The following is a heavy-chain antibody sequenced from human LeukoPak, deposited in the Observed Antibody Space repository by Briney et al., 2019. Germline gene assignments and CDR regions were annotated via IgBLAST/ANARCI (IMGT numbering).Heavy chain of an antibody. CDR3: ARNSGRYSSGWYDLDY. V-gene: IGHV4-39*07. Sequence: SETLSLTCTVSGGSISSSSYYWGWIRQPPGKGLEWIGSIYYTGSTYYNPSLKSRVTISVDTSKNQFSLKLSSVTAADTAVYYCARNSGRYSSGWYDLDYWGQGTLVTVSS. D-gene: IGHD6-19*01. J-gene: IGHJ4*02. CDR1: GGSISSSSYY. CDR2: IYYTGST.